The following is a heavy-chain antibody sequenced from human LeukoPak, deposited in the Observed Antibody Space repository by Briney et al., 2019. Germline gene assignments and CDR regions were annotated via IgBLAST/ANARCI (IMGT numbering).Heavy chain of an antibody. CDR2: ISYDGNNI. CDR3: AEMQWLATYAY. D-gene: IGHD6-19*01. V-gene: IGHV3-30*18. Sequence: PGGSLRLSCVASGFSFSNYGMHWVRQAPGKGPEWVAVISYDGNNIHYADSVRGRFTVSRDNSKNTLYLQMSSLRAEDTAVYYCAEMQWLATYAYWGQGTLVTVSS. J-gene: IGHJ4*02. CDR1: GFSFSNYG.